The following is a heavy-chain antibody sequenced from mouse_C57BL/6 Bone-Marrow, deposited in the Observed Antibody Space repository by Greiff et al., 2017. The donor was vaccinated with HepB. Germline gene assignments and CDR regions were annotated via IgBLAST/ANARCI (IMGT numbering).Heavy chain of an antibody. J-gene: IGHJ3*01. Sequence: VQLQESGAELARPGASVKLSCKASGYTFTSYGISWVKQRTGQGLEWIGEIYPRSGNTYYNEKFKGKATLTADKSSSTAYMERRSLTSEDSAVYVCARHGGFAYWGQGTLVTVSA. CDR1: GYTFTSYG. CDR2: IYPRSGNT. V-gene: IGHV1-81*01. CDR3: ARHGGFAY.